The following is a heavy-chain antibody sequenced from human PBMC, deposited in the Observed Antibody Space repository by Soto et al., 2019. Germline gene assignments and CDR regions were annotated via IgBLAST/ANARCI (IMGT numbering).Heavy chain of an antibody. V-gene: IGHV3-30-3*01. J-gene: IGHJ3*01. CDR1: GFTFSSYV. D-gene: IGHD3-22*01. CDR3: ARDQLYYNDISGRPLNAFDV. Sequence: GGSLRLSCAASGFTFSSYVMHWVRQAPGKGLEWVAVIPFDGSNKYYAESVKGRFTISRDNSKNTLYLQMNSLRAEDTSVYYCARDQLYYNDISGRPLNAFDVWGQGTMVTVSS. CDR2: IPFDGSNK.